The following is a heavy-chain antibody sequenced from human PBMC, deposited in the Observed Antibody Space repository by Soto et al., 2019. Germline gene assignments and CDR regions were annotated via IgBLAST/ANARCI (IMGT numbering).Heavy chain of an antibody. Sequence: GASVKVSCKASGFTSTSSAVQWVRQARGQRLEWIGWIVVGSGNTNYAQKFQERVTITRDMSTSTAYMELSSLRSEDTAVYYCAADAPSATVTSDFDYWGQGTLVTVSS. D-gene: IGHD4-17*01. CDR3: AADAPSATVTSDFDY. V-gene: IGHV1-58*01. J-gene: IGHJ4*02. CDR2: IVVGSGNT. CDR1: GFTSTSSA.